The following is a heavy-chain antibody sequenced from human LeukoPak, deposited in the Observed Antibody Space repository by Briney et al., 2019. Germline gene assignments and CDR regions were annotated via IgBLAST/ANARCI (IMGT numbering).Heavy chain of an antibody. Sequence: SETLSLTCTVSGGSISSSSYCWGWIRQPPGKGLEWIGSIYYSGSTYYNPSLKSRVTISVVTSKNQFSLKLSSVTAADTAVYYCARDRSSEDYFDYWGQGTLVTVSS. J-gene: IGHJ4*02. V-gene: IGHV4-39*07. CDR2: IYYSGST. CDR1: GGSISSSSYC. CDR3: ARDRSSEDYFDY. D-gene: IGHD3-16*02.